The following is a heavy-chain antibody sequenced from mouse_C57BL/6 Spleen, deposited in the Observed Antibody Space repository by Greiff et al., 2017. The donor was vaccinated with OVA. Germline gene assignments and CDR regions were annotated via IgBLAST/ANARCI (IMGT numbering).Heavy chain of an antibody. CDR1: GYSITSGYD. Sequence: ESGPGMVKPSQSLSLTCTVTGYSITSGYDWHWIRHFPGNKLEWMGYISYSGSTNYNPSLKSRISITHDTSKNHFFLKLNSVTTEDTATYYCARNYGSRGDWYFDVWGTGTTVTVSS. V-gene: IGHV3-1*01. J-gene: IGHJ1*03. D-gene: IGHD1-1*01. CDR3: ARNYGSRGDWYFDV. CDR2: ISYSGST.